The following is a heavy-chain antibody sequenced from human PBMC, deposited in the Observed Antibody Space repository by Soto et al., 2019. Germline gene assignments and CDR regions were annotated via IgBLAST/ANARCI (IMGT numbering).Heavy chain of an antibody. V-gene: IGHV3-21*01. CDR2: ISSSSSYI. D-gene: IGHD6-6*01. CDR3: ASGDSSSGPYYFDY. J-gene: IGHJ4*02. CDR1: GFTFSSYS. Sequence: EVQLVESGGGLVKPGGSLRLSCAASGFTFSSYSMNWVRQAPGKGLEWVSSISSSSSYIYYADSVKGRFTISRDNAKNSLYLQMNSLRAEDTAVYYCASGDSSSGPYYFDYWGQGTLVTVSS.